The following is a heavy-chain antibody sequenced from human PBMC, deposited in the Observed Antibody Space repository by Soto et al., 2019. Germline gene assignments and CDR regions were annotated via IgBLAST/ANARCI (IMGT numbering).Heavy chain of an antibody. D-gene: IGHD3-10*01. Sequence: ASVTLSCTASGRTFSSYAISWVRQAPGQGLEWVGGIIPIFGTANYAQKFQGRVTITADESTSTAYMELSSLRSEDTAVYYCARAAVRGVIIRVDYWGQGTLVTVSS. J-gene: IGHJ4*02. CDR2: IIPIFGTA. V-gene: IGHV1-69*13. CDR1: GRTFSSYA. CDR3: ARAAVRGVIIRVDY.